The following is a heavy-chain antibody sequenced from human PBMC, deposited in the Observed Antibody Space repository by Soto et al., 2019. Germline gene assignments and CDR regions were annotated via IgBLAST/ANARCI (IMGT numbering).Heavy chain of an antibody. CDR2: INPNSGGT. D-gene: IGHD1-26*01. J-gene: IGHJ5*02. Sequence: ASVKVSCKSSGYTFTGYYMYWVLQAPGEGLEWMGWINPNSGGTNYAQKFQGRLTMTRDTSISTAYMELSSLRSDDTAVYYCGRDGVGATPLGWFDPWGQGSLVTVSS. V-gene: IGHV1-2*02. CDR3: GRDGVGATPLGWFDP. CDR1: GYTFTGYY.